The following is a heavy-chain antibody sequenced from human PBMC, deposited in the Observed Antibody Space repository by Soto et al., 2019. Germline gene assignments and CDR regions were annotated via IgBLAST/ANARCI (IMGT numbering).Heavy chain of an antibody. CDR3: ERIVVVVAATLRWFDP. D-gene: IGHD2-15*01. CDR2: ISGSGGST. CDR1: GFTFSSYA. J-gene: IGHJ5*02. V-gene: IGHV3-23*01. Sequence: GWSLRLSCAASGFTFSSYAMSWVRHAPGKGLEWVSAISGSGGSTYYADSVKGRFTISRDNSKNTLYLQMNSLRAEDTAVYYCERIVVVVAATLRWFDPWGQGTLVTVSS.